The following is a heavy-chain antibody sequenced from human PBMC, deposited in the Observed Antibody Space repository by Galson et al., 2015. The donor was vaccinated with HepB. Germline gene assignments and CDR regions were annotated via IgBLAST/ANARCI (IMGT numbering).Heavy chain of an antibody. D-gene: IGHD3-22*01. J-gene: IGHJ3*02. CDR3: ASEDNYYDSSGYGVGAFDI. CDR2: ISAYNGNT. V-gene: IGHV1-18*01. Sequence: SVKVSCKASGYTFTSYGISWVRQAPGQGLERMGWISAYNGNTNYAQKLQGRVTMTTDTSTSTAYMELRSLRSDDTAVYYCASEDNYYDSSGYGVGAFDIWGQGTMVTVSS. CDR1: GYTFTSYG.